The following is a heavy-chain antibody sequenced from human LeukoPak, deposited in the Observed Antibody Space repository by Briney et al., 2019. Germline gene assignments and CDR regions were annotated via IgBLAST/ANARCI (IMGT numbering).Heavy chain of an antibody. CDR3: ARTLWFGELSLCY. V-gene: IGHV1-2*02. CDR2: INPNSGGT. J-gene: IGHJ4*02. CDR1: GYTFTSYG. D-gene: IGHD3-10*01. Sequence: ASVKVSCKASGYTFTSYGISWVRQAPGQGLEWMGWINPNSGGTNYAQKFQGRVTMTRDTSISTAYMELSRLRSDDTAVYYCARTLWFGELSLCYWGQGTLVTVSS.